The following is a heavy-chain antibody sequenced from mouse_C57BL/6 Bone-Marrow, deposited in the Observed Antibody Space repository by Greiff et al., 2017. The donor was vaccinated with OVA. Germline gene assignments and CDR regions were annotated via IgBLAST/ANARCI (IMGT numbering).Heavy chain of an antibody. CDR2: ISNGGGST. J-gene: IGHJ3*01. V-gene: IGHV5-12*01. CDR3: ARRDYYGSSFFFAY. CDR1: GFTFSDYY. Sequence: EVQRVESGGGLVQPGGSLKLSCAASGFTFSDYYMYWVRQTPEKRLEWVAYISNGGGSTYYPDTVKGRFTISRDNAKNTLYLQMSRLKSEDTAMYYCARRDYYGSSFFFAYWGQGTLVTVSA. D-gene: IGHD1-1*01.